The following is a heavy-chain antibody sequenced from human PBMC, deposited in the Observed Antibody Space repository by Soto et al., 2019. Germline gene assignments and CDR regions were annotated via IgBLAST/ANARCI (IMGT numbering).Heavy chain of an antibody. CDR3: ARLSGTTPAVWFFEL. CDR2: VYHSGKT. CDR1: GDYISSHY. V-gene: IGHV4-59*08. D-gene: IGHD2-2*01. J-gene: IGHJ2*01. Sequence: QVQLQESGPGLVKPSETLSLTCTVSGDYISSHYWSWIQRPPGKGLEWIGYVYHSGKTDSKPSLKSRVTISMDTTKNQISLSLTSATAADTAVYYCARLSGTTPAVWFFELWGRGTLVTVSS.